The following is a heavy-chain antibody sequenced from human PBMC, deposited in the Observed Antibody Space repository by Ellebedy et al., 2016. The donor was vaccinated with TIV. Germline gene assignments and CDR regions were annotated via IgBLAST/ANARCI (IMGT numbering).Heavy chain of an antibody. D-gene: IGHD1-1*01. CDR3: ATTGTSWAWFDP. Sequence: ASVKVSCKVSGYTLTELSMHWVRQAPGKGLEWMGGFDPEDGETIYAQKFQGRVTMTEDTSTDTAYMELSSLSSEDTAVYYCATTGTSWAWFDPWGQGTLVTVSS. CDR1: GYTLTELS. J-gene: IGHJ5*02. V-gene: IGHV1-24*01. CDR2: FDPEDGET.